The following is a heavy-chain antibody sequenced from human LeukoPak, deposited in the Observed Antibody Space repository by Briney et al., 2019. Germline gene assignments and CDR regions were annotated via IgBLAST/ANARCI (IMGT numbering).Heavy chain of an antibody. Sequence: SQTLSLTCAISGDSVSSNDAAWNWIRQSPSRGLDWLGRTFYRSKWYYDSAVSVKSRITINPDTSKNQFSLQLNSVTPEDTAVYYCARENTLVRGTRNPFDYWGRGTLVTVSS. CDR1: GDSVSSNDAA. CDR3: ARENTLVRGTRNPFDY. V-gene: IGHV6-1*01. CDR2: TFYRSKWYY. J-gene: IGHJ4*02. D-gene: IGHD3-10*01.